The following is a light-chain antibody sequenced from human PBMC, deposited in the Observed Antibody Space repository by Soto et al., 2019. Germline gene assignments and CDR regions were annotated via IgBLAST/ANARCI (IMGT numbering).Light chain of an antibody. V-gene: IGLV1-44*01. CDR2: LNN. Sequence: QSVLTQPPSASGTPGQRVTISCSGSSSNVGINSVNWYQQLPGTAPKLLIYLNNQRPSGVPDRFSGSKSGTSASLAISGLQSEDEADYYCAVWDDSLNGPVFGGGTKLTVL. CDR3: AVWDDSLNGPV. CDR1: SSNVGINS. J-gene: IGLJ2*01.